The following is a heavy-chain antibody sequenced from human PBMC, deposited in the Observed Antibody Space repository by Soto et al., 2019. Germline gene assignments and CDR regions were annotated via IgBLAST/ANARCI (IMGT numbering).Heavy chain of an antibody. J-gene: IGHJ6*02. D-gene: IGHD3-9*01. CDR3: ARAVYDILTGYYNHYYYYGMDV. V-gene: IGHV6-1*01. Sequence: PSQTLSLAGAISGGRVSSNSAAWTLIRQSPSRVLEWLGRTYYRSKWYNDYAVSVKSRITINPDTSKNQFSLQLNSVTPEDTAVYYCARAVYDILTGYYNHYYYYGMDVWGQGTTVTVS. CDR1: GGRVSSNSAA. CDR2: TYYRSKWYN.